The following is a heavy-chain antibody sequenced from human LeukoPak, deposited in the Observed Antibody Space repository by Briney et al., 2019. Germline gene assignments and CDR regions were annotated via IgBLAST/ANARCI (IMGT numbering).Heavy chain of an antibody. Sequence: GGSLRLSCAASGFIFSNYALMWLRQSPGKGLEWVLAIRGSGGGTFYADSVKGRFTISRDNSKNTLYLQMNGLRAEDTAVYYCARDPNGDYIGAFDMWGRGTLVTVSS. V-gene: IGHV3-23*01. D-gene: IGHD4-17*01. J-gene: IGHJ3*02. CDR2: IRGSGGGT. CDR3: ARDPNGDYIGAFDM. CDR1: GFIFSNYA.